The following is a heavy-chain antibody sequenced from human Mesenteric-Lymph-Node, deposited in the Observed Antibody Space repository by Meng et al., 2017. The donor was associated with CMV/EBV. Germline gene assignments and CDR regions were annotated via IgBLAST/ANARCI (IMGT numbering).Heavy chain of an antibody. CDR1: GFTFNNYV. CDR3: ANGYSSGWYHY. V-gene: IGHV3-23*01. Sequence: GGSLRLSCAASGFTFNNYVMNWVRQAPGKGLEWVSAISGSGGSTYYADSVKGRFTISRDNSKNTLYLQMNSLRAEDTAVYYCANGYSSGWYHYWGQGTLVTVSS. D-gene: IGHD6-13*01. J-gene: IGHJ4*02. CDR2: ISGSGGST.